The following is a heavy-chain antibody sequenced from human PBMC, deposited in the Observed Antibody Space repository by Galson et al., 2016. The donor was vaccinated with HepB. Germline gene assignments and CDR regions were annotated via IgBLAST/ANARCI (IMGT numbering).Heavy chain of an antibody. Sequence: SLRLSCAASGFTFSDYYMTWIRQAPGKGLEWVSYISSSSSYTNYADSVKGRFTISRDNAKNSLYVQMNSLRAEDTAVYYCAREGNYYDSSGTYNDAFDIWGQGTMVTVSS. V-gene: IGHV3-11*06. CDR1: GFTFSDYY. D-gene: IGHD3-22*01. J-gene: IGHJ3*02. CDR2: ISSSSSYT. CDR3: AREGNYYDSSGTYNDAFDI.